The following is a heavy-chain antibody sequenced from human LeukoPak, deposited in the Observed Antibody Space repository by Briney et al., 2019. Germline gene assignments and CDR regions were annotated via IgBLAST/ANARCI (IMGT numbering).Heavy chain of an antibody. J-gene: IGHJ4*02. CDR1: GGSISRYY. CDR3: ARYSGNYYYFDY. CDR2: IYDTGTS. V-gene: IGHV4-59*01. D-gene: IGHD1-26*01. Sequence: SETLSLTCTVSGGSISRYYWNWIRQPPGKGLEWIGFIYDTGTSNYNPSLESRVTISVDTSKNQFSLKLRSVTAADTAIYYCARYSGNYYYFDYWGQGTLVTVSS.